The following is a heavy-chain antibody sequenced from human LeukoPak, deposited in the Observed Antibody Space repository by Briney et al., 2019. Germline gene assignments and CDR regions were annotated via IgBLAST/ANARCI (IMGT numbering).Heavy chain of an antibody. CDR3: ARDSNDYGDYVRRPSGV. J-gene: IGHJ4*02. CDR2: IKQDGSEK. CDR1: GFTFSSYW. V-gene: IGHV3-7*01. D-gene: IGHD4-17*01. Sequence: PGGSLRLSCAASGFTFSSYWMSWVRQAPGKGLEWVANIKQDGSEKYYVDSVKGRFTISRDNAKNSLYLQMNSLRAEDTAVYYCARDSNDYGDYVRRPSGVWGQGTLVTVSS.